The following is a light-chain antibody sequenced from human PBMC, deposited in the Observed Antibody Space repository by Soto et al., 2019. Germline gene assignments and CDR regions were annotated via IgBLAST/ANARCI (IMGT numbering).Light chain of an antibody. J-gene: IGKJ5*01. CDR2: GTS. CDR3: QQYKDWPPIT. Sequence: EIVMTQSPATLSVSPGERATLSCRASQSVSTNLAWYQQKPGQSPRLLIYGTSTRATGVPARFSGGGSGTEFTLTINSLQSEDFGVYFCQQYKDWPPITFGQGTRLEIK. CDR1: QSVSTN. V-gene: IGKV3-15*01.